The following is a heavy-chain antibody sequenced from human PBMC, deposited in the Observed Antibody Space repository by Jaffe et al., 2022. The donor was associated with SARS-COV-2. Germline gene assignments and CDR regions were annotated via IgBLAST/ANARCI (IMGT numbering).Heavy chain of an antibody. CDR2: IIPIFGTA. V-gene: IGHV1-69*01. CDR3: ARATDYDILTGYYRGETGALKENDAFDI. D-gene: IGHD3-9*01. CDR1: GGTFSSYA. Sequence: QVQLVQSGAEVKKPGSSVKVSCKASGGTFSSYAISWVRQAPGQGLEWMGGIIPIFGTANYAQKFQGRVTITADESTSTAYMELSSLRSEDTAVYYCARATDYDILTGYYRGETGALKENDAFDIWGQGTMVTVSS. J-gene: IGHJ3*02.